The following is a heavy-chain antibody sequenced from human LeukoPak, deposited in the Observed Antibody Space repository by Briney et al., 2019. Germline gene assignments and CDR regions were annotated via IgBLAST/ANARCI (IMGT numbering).Heavy chain of an antibody. Sequence: QPGGSLRLSCAASGFTVSSNYMSWVRQAPGKGLEWVSVIYSGGGSTYYADSVKGRFTISRDKSKNTLYLQMNSLRAEDTAVYYCARAGISYDIVVVPALINLDYWGQGTLVTVSS. CDR1: GFTVSSNY. CDR2: IYSGGGST. D-gene: IGHD2-2*01. CDR3: ARAGISYDIVVVPALINLDY. V-gene: IGHV3-66*01. J-gene: IGHJ4*02.